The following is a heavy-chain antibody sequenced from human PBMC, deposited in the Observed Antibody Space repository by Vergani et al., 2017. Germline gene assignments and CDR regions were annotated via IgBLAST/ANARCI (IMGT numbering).Heavy chain of an antibody. V-gene: IGHV4-34*01. Sequence: QVQLVETGGGVVQPGGSLRLYCATSGFSFNTYGAHWVRQAPGKGLEWIGEINHSGSTNYNPSLKSRVTISVDTSKNQFSLKLSSVTAADTAVYYCARQQQLVRNFDYWGQGTLVTVSS. J-gene: IGHJ4*02. D-gene: IGHD6-13*01. CDR3: ARQQQLVRNFDY. CDR2: INHSGST. CDR1: GFSFNTYG.